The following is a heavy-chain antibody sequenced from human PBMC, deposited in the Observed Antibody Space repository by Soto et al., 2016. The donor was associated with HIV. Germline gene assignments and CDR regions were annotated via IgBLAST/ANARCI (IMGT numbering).Heavy chain of an antibody. J-gene: IGHJ2*01. CDR2: ISYSGST. V-gene: IGHV4-39*07. CDR3: ARDSSGYFALRYFDL. CDR1: GDSISSDSFY. Sequence: QLQLQESGPGLVRPSETLSLTCTVSGDSISSDSFYWGWIRQPPGKGLEWVGSISYSGSTYYNPSLKSRVAISVDTSKNHFSLKLSSVTAADTAVYYCARDSSGYFALRYFDLWGLAPWSLSPQ. D-gene: IGHD3-22*01.